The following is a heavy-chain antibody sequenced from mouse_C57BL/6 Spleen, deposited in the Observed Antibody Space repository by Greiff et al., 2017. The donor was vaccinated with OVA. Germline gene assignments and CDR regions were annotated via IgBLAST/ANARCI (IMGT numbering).Heavy chain of an antibody. CDR3: TRSLAPYYFDY. Sequence: QVQLQQSGAELVRPGASVTLSCKASGYTFTDYEMHWVKQTPVHGLEWIGAIDPETGGTAYNQKFKGKAILTADKSSSTAYMGLRSLTSEDSAVYYCTRSLAPYYFDYWGQGTTLTVSS. CDR1: GYTFTDYE. CDR2: IDPETGGT. V-gene: IGHV1-15*01. J-gene: IGHJ2*01.